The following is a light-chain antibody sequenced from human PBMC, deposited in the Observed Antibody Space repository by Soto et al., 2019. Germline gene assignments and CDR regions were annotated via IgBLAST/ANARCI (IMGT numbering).Light chain of an antibody. Sequence: EIVMTQSPATLSVSPGERATLSCRASQSVNSNLAWYQQKPGQAPRLLMYRASSRATGVPARFSGSGFGTEFSLTISSLQSEDSAVYYCHQYSNWPPWTFGQGTRVEIK. V-gene: IGKV3-15*01. CDR1: QSVNSN. J-gene: IGKJ1*01. CDR3: HQYSNWPPWT. CDR2: RAS.